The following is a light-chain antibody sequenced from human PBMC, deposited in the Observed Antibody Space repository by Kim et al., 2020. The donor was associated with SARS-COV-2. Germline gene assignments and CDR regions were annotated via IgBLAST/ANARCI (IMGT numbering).Light chain of an antibody. J-gene: IGKJ4*01. Sequence: DIQMTQSPSTLSASVGDRVTITCRASQSISSWLAWYQQKPGKAPNLLIYDASTLESGVPSRFSGSGSGTEFTLTISSLQPDDFATYYCQQCYSILPTFGRGTKVDIK. CDR2: DAS. CDR3: QQCYSILPT. V-gene: IGKV1-5*01. CDR1: QSISSW.